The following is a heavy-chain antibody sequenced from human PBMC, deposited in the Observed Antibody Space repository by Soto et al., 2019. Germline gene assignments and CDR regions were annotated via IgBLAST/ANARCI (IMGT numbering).Heavy chain of an antibody. CDR2: ISHSGST. V-gene: IGHV4-34*01. D-gene: IGHD1-1*01. J-gene: IGHJ3*02. CDR3: AISYITNDAFDI. CDR1: SGPFSGYY. Sequence: QVQLQQWGAGLLEPSETLSLTCAVSSGPFSGYYWSWIRQSPGKGLEWIGEISHSGSTNYNPSLKSRVTISVDTSKNQFSLKLSSVTAADTAVYYCAISYITNDAFDIWGQGTLVTVSS.